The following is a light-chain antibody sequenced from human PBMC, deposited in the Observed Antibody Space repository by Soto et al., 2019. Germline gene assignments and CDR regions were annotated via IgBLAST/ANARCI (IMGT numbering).Light chain of an antibody. Sequence: IVLTQSAGTLSLSPGERATLSCRASQSVSSNYLAWYQQKPGQAPRLLIYASSSRATGIPDRFSGSGSGTDFTLTISRLEPEDFAVYYCHQYGSSPWTFGQGTRVEIK. CDR1: QSVSSNY. CDR3: HQYGSSPWT. J-gene: IGKJ1*01. V-gene: IGKV3-20*01. CDR2: ASS.